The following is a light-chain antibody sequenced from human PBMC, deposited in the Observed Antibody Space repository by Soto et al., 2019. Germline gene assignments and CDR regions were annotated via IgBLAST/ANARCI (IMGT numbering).Light chain of an antibody. CDR1: SSNIGAGYD. CDR3: QSYGSSLSVVV. Sequence: QSVLTQPPSVSGALGQRVTISCTGSSSNIGAGYDVHWYQQLPGTAPKLLIYGNSNRPSGVPDRFSGSKSGTSASLAITGLQAEDEADYYCQSYGSSLSVVVFGGGTKLTVL. J-gene: IGLJ2*01. CDR2: GNS. V-gene: IGLV1-40*01.